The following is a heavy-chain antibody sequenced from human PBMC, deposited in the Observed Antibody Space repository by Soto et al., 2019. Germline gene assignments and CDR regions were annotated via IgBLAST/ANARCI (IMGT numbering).Heavy chain of an antibody. CDR1: GFTFSSYA. V-gene: IGHV3-30-3*01. D-gene: IGHD2-15*01. J-gene: IGHJ4*02. CDR3: ARDWSRWDY. Sequence: SLRLSCAASGFTFSSYAMHWVRQAPGKGLEWVAVISYDGSNQYYADSVKGRFTISRDNSKNTPYLQMNSLRAEDTAVYYCARDWSRWDYWGQGTLVTVSS. CDR2: ISYDGSNQ.